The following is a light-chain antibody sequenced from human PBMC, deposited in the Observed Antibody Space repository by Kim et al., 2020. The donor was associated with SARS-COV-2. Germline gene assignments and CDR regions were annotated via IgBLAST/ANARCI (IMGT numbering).Light chain of an antibody. CDR2: GAS. Sequence: ASVGDRVTIPCRASQGIRDGLGWYQQKPGRPPKRLIYGASSLQSGVPSSFSGSGSGTEFTLTISGLQPEDFATYYCLQLNSYPFTFGPGTKVDI. CDR1: QGIRDG. J-gene: IGKJ3*01. V-gene: IGKV1-17*01. CDR3: LQLNSYPFT.